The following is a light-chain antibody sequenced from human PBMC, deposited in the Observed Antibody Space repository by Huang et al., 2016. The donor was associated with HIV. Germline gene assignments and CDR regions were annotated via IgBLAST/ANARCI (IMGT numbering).Light chain of an antibody. CDR3: QQAYSFPLT. V-gene: IGKV1-12*01. CDR1: QAISNK. J-gene: IGKJ4*01. Sequence: DIQMTQSPSSVSASVGGRVTITCRASQAISNKLAWYQQKPGMAPKLLIYAASSLQNWVSSRFSGSGSGTDFTLTISNLQPEDFATYYCQQAYSFPLTFGGGTRVEIK. CDR2: AAS.